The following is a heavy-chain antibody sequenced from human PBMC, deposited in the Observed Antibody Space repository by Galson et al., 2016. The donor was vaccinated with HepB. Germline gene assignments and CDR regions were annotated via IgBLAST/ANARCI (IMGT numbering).Heavy chain of an antibody. D-gene: IGHD4-23*01. CDR1: GFTFSNYP. CDR2: IAARRDGS. Sequence: SLRLSCAASGFTFSNYPMNWVRQAPGEGLQWVSTIAARRDGSYYEDSVRGRFTISRDNSKNTLSLQMNNLGVEDTALYFCVRDNFADYWGQGTLVTVSS. J-gene: IGHJ4*02. CDR3: VRDNFADY. V-gene: IGHV3-23*01.